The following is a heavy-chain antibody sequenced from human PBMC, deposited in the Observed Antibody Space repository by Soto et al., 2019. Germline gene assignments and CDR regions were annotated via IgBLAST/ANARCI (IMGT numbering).Heavy chain of an antibody. CDR3: ARDSGGLTTVVQGDFDY. CDR2: IWYDGSNK. V-gene: IGHV3-33*01. Sequence: GGSLRLSCAASGFTFSSYGMHWVRQAPGKGLEWVAVIWYDGSNKYYADSVKGRFTISRDNSKNTLYLQMNSLRAEDTAVYYCARDSGGLTTVVQGDFDYWGQGTLVTVSS. CDR1: GFTFSSYG. J-gene: IGHJ4*02. D-gene: IGHD4-17*01.